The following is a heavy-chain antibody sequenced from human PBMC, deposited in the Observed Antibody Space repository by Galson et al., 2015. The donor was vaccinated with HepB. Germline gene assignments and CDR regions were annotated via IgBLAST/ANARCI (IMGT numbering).Heavy chain of an antibody. D-gene: IGHD6-19*01. V-gene: IGHV4-34*01. CDR2: INHSGST. CDR3: ARGRQKQWLGDDVFDY. CDR1: GGSFSVYY. J-gene: IGHJ4*02. Sequence: SEPLSLTCAVYGGSFSVYYWSWIRQPPGKGLEWIGEINHSGSTNYNPSLKSRVTISVDTSKNQFSLKLSSVTAADTAVYYCARGRQKQWLGDDVFDYWGQGTLVTVSS.